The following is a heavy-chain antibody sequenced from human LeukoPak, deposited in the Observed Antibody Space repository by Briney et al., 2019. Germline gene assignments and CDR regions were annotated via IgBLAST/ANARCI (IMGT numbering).Heavy chain of an antibody. J-gene: IGHJ6*02. D-gene: IGHD3-10*01. Sequence: SVKVSCKASGGTLSSYAISWVRQAPGQGLEWMGGIIPIFGTANYAQKFQGRVTITADESTSTAYMELSSLRSEDTAVYYCARGRGSGSYYHYYGMDVWGQGTTVTVSS. CDR1: GGTLSSYA. V-gene: IGHV1-69*13. CDR2: IIPIFGTA. CDR3: ARGRGSGSYYHYYGMDV.